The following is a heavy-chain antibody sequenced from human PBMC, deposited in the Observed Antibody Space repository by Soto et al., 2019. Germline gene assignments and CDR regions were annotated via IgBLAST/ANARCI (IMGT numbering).Heavy chain of an antibody. J-gene: IGHJ4*02. D-gene: IGHD6-19*01. Sequence: QVQLVESGGGVVQPGRSLRLSCAASGFTLSSYGMHWVRQAPGKGLEWVAVIWYDGSNKYYADSVKGRFTISRDNSKNTLYLQMNSLRAEDTAVYYCARDGYSSGWSLKYYFDYWGQGTLVTVSS. CDR2: IWYDGSNK. CDR3: ARDGYSSGWSLKYYFDY. CDR1: GFTLSSYG. V-gene: IGHV3-33*01.